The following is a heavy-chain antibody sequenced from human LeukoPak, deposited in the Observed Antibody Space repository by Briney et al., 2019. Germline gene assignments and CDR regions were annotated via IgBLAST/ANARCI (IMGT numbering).Heavy chain of an antibody. D-gene: IGHD4-17*01. CDR1: GGSISSGDYY. J-gene: IGHJ4*02. CDR3: ARPVLDQARRSDYGDPWYFDY. V-gene: IGHV4-30-4*01. Sequence: SQTLSLTCTVSGGSISSGDYYWSWIRQPPGKGLEWIGYIYYSGSTYYNPSLKSRVTISVDTSKNQFSLKLSSVTAADAAVYYCARPVLDQARRSDYGDPWYFDYWGQGTLVTVSS. CDR2: IYYSGST.